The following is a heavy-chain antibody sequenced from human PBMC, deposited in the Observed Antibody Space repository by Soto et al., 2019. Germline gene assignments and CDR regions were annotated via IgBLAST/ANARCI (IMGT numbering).Heavy chain of an antibody. CDR3: ARVVSIAAAGTYYYGMDV. CDR2: TYYRSKWYN. D-gene: IGHD6-13*01. J-gene: IGHJ6*02. V-gene: IGHV6-1*01. Sequence: PSQTLSLTCAISGDSVSSNSAAWNWIRQSPSRGLEWLGRTYYRSKWYNDYAVSVKSRITINPDTSKNQFSLQLNFVTPEDTAVYYCARVVSIAAAGTYYYGMDVWGQGTTVTVSS. CDR1: GDSVSSNSAA.